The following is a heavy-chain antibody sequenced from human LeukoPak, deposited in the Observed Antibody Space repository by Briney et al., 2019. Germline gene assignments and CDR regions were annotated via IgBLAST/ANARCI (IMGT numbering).Heavy chain of an antibody. CDR2: IGDGGGAT. CDR1: GFTFSSYA. V-gene: IGHV3-23*01. D-gene: IGHD2-15*01. CDR3: AKRSCSGGICNFDY. J-gene: IGHJ4*02. Sequence: GGSLRLSCAASGFTFSSYAMSWVRQATGKGLEWVSAIGDGGGATNYADSVKGRFTISRDNSKNTLYLQMNSLRAEDTAVYYCAKRSCSGGICNFDYWGQGTLVTVSS.